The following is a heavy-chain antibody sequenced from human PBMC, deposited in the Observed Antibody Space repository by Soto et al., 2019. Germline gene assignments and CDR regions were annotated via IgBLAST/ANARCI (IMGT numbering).Heavy chain of an antibody. D-gene: IGHD4-17*01. CDR1: GDSISSNNW. CDR2: IFHSGST. J-gene: IGHJ4*02. V-gene: IGHV4-4*02. Sequence: SETLSLTCAVSGDSISSNNWWSWVRQPPGKGLEWIGEIFHSGSTNYNPSLKSRVTISVDKSKNQFCLKLSSVTAADTAVYYCTRGGVSTVTSLDYWGQGTLVTVSS. CDR3: TRGGVSTVTSLDY.